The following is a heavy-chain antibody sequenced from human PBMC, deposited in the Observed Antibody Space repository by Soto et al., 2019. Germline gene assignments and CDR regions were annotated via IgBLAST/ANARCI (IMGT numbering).Heavy chain of an antibody. V-gene: IGHV3-21*01. J-gene: IGHJ4*02. CDR1: GFTFSSYS. D-gene: IGHD3-22*01. CDR2: ISSGSSYI. Sequence: KTGGSLRLSCAASGFTFSSYSMNWVRQAPGKGLEWVSSISSGSSYIYYADSVKGRFTISRDNAKNSLYLQMNSLRAEDTAVYYCARWGANWDSSGYYYAPDVNFDYWGQGTLVTVSS. CDR3: ARWGANWDSSGYYYAPDVNFDY.